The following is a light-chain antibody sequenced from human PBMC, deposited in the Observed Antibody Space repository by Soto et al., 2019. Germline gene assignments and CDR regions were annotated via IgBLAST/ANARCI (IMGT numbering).Light chain of an antibody. V-gene: IGLV2-14*01. J-gene: IGLJ3*02. Sequence: QSALTQSASVSGSPGQSITISCTGTSSDVGGYNYVSWYQQHPGKAPKLIIYDVSNRPSGVSTRFYGSKSGNTASMTNSGFQAEDEADYSCSSYTSTNSWVFGGGTQLTVL. CDR2: DVS. CDR1: SSDVGGYNY. CDR3: SSYTSTNSWV.